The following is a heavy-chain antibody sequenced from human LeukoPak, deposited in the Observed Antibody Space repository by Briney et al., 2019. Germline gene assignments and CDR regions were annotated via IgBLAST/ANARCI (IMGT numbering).Heavy chain of an antibody. V-gene: IGHV3-66*01. J-gene: IGHJ3*02. CDR1: GLTVSNQF. Sequence: PGGSLRLSCAASGLTVSNQFMDWVRQAPGKGLEWVSTIYSGGATYYSDSVRGRFTISRDSSQNTVYLQKNSLRAEDTAVYYCASRGASGDYSSFGAFDIWGQGTMVTVSS. CDR2: IYSGGAT. CDR3: ASRGASGDYSSFGAFDI. D-gene: IGHD4-11*01.